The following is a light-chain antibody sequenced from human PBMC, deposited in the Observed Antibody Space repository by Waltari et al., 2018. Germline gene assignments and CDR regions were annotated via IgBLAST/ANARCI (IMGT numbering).Light chain of an antibody. CDR2: GKN. V-gene: IGLV3-19*01. J-gene: IGLJ2*01. Sequence: SSELTQDPAVSVALGQTVRITCQGASLRTYYVSWFHQKPGQAPALGIYGKNNRPSGIPDRFAASSSGSTASLTIVGDQAEEEADYYCHSRDSSGNVLIGGGTKLTVV. CDR1: SLRTYY. CDR3: HSRDSSGNVL.